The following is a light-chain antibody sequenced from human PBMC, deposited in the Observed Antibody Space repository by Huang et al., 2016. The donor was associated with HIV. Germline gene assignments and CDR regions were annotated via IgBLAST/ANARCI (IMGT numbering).Light chain of an antibody. CDR2: AES. CDR1: QSISSR. CDR3: QQTYSTPYT. V-gene: IGKV1-39*01. Sequence: DIQMTQSPSSLSASVGDRVTITCRAGQSISSRLKWYRQKPGKAPERLIYAESSVQSGVPSRFSGSRIGTDSTLTITSLQPEDFAVYYCQQTYSTPYTFGQGTRVEIK. J-gene: IGKJ2*01.